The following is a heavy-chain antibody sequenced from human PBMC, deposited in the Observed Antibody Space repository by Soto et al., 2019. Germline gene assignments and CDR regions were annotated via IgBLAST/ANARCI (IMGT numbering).Heavy chain of an antibody. Sequence: SETLSLTCTVSGGSVSSSNYYWSWIRQPPGKGLEWLGYIYYSGSASYNPSHKSRITVSVDTSKNQFSLKLSSVTAADTAVYNCVRDQKYSRVNGNWFDSWGQGTLVTVSS. D-gene: IGHD2-15*01. J-gene: IGHJ5*01. V-gene: IGHV4-61*01. CDR3: VRDQKYSRVNGNWFDS. CDR2: IYYSGSA. CDR1: GGSVSSSNYY.